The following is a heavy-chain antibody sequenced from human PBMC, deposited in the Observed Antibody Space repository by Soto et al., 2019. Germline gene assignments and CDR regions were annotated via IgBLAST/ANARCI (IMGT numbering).Heavy chain of an antibody. Sequence: PSETLSLTCTVSGGSISSYYWSWIRQPRGKGLEWIANIYYSGSTYYNPSLTSRVTISVDTSKNEFSLKLRSVTAADTAVYYCARQPTTGDTDLWFDPWGQGTLVNVSS. J-gene: IGHJ5*02. CDR3: ARQPTTGDTDLWFDP. V-gene: IGHV4-59*08. D-gene: IGHD2-21*01. CDR1: GGSISSYY. CDR2: IYYSGST.